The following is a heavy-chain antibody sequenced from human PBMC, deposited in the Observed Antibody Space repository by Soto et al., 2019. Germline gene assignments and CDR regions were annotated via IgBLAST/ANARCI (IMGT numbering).Heavy chain of an antibody. J-gene: IGHJ4*02. Sequence: QITLKESGPTLVKPTQTLTLTCTFSGFSLSTSGVGVGWIRQPPEKALEWLALIYWDDDKRYSPSLKSRLIITNDTSKNQVVLTMSNMDPVDTATYYCAPRPTSAVTTFFDFWGQGTLVTVSS. CDR2: IYWDDDK. V-gene: IGHV2-5*02. CDR1: GFSLSTSGVG. D-gene: IGHD4-17*01. CDR3: APRPTSAVTTFFDF.